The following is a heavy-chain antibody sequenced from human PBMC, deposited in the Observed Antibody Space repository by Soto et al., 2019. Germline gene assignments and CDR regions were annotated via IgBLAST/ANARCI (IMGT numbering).Heavy chain of an antibody. J-gene: IGHJ3*01. Sequence: EVQLVESGGGLVQPGGSRRVSCAASGFSFSNYAMNWVRQAPGKGLEWVSYFSIGSGSIFYADSVKGRFTISRDDAKNSLYMQMNTLRDEDTAVYYCVRDDRWAFDFWGQGTMVTVSS. D-gene: IGHD3-22*01. CDR2: FSIGSGSI. CDR1: GFSFSNYA. V-gene: IGHV3-48*02. CDR3: VRDDRWAFDF.